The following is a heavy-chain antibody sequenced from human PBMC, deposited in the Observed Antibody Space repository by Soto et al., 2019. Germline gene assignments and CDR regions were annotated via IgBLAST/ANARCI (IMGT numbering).Heavy chain of an antibody. Sequence: GALRLSCSASVFTCQKYAIHWVRQAPGKGLEYVSAIGAKGDATYADSLKGRFSISRDNSKNSLFLQMTNVTFEDTATYFCVKVDWYSVDCWGQGALVTVSS. CDR3: VKVDWYSVDC. D-gene: IGHD2-21*02. CDR1: VFTCQKYA. J-gene: IGHJ4*02. CDR2: IGAKGDAT. V-gene: IGHV3-64D*06.